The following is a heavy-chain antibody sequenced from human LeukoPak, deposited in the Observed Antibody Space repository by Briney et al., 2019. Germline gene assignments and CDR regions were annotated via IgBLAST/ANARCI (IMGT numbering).Heavy chain of an antibody. CDR1: GYTFTTYD. CDR2: LNANNGNT. J-gene: IGHJ5*02. D-gene: IGHD6-19*01. Sequence: ASVKVSCKASGYTFTTYDINWVRQATGQGLEWMGWLNANNGNTGYAQRFQGRVTITRNTSINTAYMELSSLRSEDTAVYYCARMTVSGRDNWFDPWGQGTLVTVSS. V-gene: IGHV1-8*03. CDR3: ARMTVSGRDNWFDP.